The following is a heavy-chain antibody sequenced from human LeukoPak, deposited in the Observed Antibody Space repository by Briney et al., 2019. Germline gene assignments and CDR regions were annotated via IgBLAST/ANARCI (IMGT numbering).Heavy chain of an antibody. J-gene: IGHJ4*02. CDR3: ARDLTRTDN. Sequence: GGSLRLSCAASGFTFSNAWMSWVRQAPGKGLEWVSGINWSGGRTGYGDSLKGRFTISRDNAKDTLYLQMNSLRAEDTALYYCARDLTRTDNWGQGTLVTVS. CDR1: GFTFSNAW. CDR2: INWSGGRT. V-gene: IGHV3-20*04. D-gene: IGHD1/OR15-1a*01.